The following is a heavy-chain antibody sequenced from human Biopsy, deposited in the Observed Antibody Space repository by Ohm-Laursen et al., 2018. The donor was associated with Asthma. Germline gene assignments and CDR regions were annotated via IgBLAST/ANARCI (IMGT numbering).Heavy chain of an antibody. J-gene: IGHJ4*02. V-gene: IGHV3-21*04. CDR3: GRDMGGFGSGWFPVEF. Sequence: SLRLSCAASGFTFSTYGMHWVRQAPGKGLEWVSSISSSSSYIYYADSVKGRFTISRDNAKNSLYLQMNSLRAEDTALYHCGRDMGGFGSGWFPVEFWGQGTLVTVSS. CDR1: GFTFSTYG. D-gene: IGHD6-19*01. CDR2: ISSSSSYI.